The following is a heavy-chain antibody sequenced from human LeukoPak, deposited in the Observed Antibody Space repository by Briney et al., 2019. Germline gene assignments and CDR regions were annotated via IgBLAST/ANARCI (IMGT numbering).Heavy chain of an antibody. J-gene: IGHJ5*02. CDR1: GFTFSSYW. CDR3: ARGWSIQLPNLNWFDP. D-gene: IGHD5-18*01. Sequence: PGGSLRLSCAASGFTFSSYWMSWVRQVPGKGLEWVANIKQDGSEKYYVDSVKGRFTISRDNAKNSLYLQMNSLRAEDTAVYYCARGWSIQLPNLNWFDPWGQGTLVTVSS. CDR2: IKQDGSEK. V-gene: IGHV3-7*01.